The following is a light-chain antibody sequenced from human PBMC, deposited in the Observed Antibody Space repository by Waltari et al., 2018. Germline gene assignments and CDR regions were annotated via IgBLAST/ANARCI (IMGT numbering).Light chain of an antibody. V-gene: IGKV1-5*03. CDR1: QCITNW. CDR3: QQYDNYWT. CDR2: KAS. Sequence: DIQMTQSPSTLSASVGDRVTITCRASQCITNWLAWYQQKPGKAPKFLIYKASNLESGVPSRFSGSGSGTEFTLTISSLQPDDFATYYCQQYDNYWTFGQGTKVEIK. J-gene: IGKJ1*01.